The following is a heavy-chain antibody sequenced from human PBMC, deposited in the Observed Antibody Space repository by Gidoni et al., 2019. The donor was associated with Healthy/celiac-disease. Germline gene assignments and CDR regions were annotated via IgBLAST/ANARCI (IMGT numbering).Heavy chain of an antibody. Sequence: QLQLQESGPGLLKPSETLSLTCTVPGGSLSSSSYYWGWIRQPPGKGLEWIGSIYYSGSTYYNPSLKSRVTISVDTSKNQFSRKLSSVTAADTAVYYCARHNTSSSGWLYWYFDLWGRGTLVTVSS. CDR2: IYYSGST. CDR3: ARHNTSSSGWLYWYFDL. J-gene: IGHJ2*01. V-gene: IGHV4-39*01. CDR1: GGSLSSSSYY. D-gene: IGHD6-19*01.